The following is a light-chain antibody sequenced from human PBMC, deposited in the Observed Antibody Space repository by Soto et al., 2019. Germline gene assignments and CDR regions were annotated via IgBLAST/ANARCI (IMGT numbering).Light chain of an antibody. CDR3: QQYYSIPLT. CDR2: WAS. V-gene: IGKV4-1*01. J-gene: IGKJ3*01. CDR1: QSVLYSSNNQNY. Sequence: DIVMTQSPDSLAVSLGERATINCKSSQSVLYSSNNQNYLAWYQQKPGQPTKLLIYWASTRESGVPDRFSGSGSETDFTLTISSLQAEDVAVYYCQQYYSIPLTFGPGTKVDIK.